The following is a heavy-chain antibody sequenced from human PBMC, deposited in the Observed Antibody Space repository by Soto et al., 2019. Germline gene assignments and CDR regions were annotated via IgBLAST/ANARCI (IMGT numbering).Heavy chain of an antibody. J-gene: IGHJ4*02. CDR3: AKEGGWGYYFDY. V-gene: IGHV3-30*18. Sequence: VQLVESGGGVVQPGRSLRLSCAASGFTFSSYGMHWVRQAPGKGLEWVAVISYDGSNKYYADSVKGRFTISRDNSKNTLYLQMNSLRAEDTAVYYCAKEGGWGYYFDYWGQGTLVTVSS. D-gene: IGHD7-27*01. CDR2: ISYDGSNK. CDR1: GFTFSSYG.